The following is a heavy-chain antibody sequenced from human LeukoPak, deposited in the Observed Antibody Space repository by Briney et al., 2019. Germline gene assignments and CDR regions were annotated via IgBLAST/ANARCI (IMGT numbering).Heavy chain of an antibody. V-gene: IGHV3-21*01. J-gene: IGHJ4*02. Sequence: SLRLSCAASGFTFSSFSMNCVSQAPGKGLEWVSSISSSSSYIYYADSVKGRFPITRDNAKNSLHLQMNTVRAEDTAVYYCAREAGIVEATGDYWGQGTLVTVSS. CDR1: GFTFSSFS. CDR3: AREAGIVEATGDY. CDR2: ISSSSSYI. D-gene: IGHD1-26*01.